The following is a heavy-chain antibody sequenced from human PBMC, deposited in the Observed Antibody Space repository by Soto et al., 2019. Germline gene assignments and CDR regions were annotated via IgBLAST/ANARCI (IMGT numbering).Heavy chain of an antibody. CDR2: IGAYNGDT. V-gene: IGHV1-18*01. CDR3: AKARGYSYGDLDY. D-gene: IGHD5-18*01. CDR1: GYTFTNYG. Sequence: ASVKVSCKASGYTFTNYGITWVRQAPGQGLEWMGGIGAYNGDTHYTQRLQGRVTMTTDTSTSTAYMELRSLRSDDTAVYYCAKARGYSYGDLDYWDQGTLVTVSS. J-gene: IGHJ4*02.